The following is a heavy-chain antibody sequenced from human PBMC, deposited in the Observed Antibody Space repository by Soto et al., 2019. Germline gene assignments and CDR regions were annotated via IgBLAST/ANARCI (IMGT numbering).Heavy chain of an antibody. J-gene: IGHJ6*02. D-gene: IGHD3-9*01. CDR3: ARDTGDILTGYYNYYYYYGMDV. Sequence: ASVKVSCKASGYTFTSYGISWVRLAPGQGLEWMGWISAYNGNTNYAQKLQGRVTMTTDTSTSTAYMELRSLRSDDTAVYYCARDTGDILTGYYNYYYYYGMDVWGQGTTVTVSS. CDR2: ISAYNGNT. CDR1: GYTFTSYG. V-gene: IGHV1-18*01.